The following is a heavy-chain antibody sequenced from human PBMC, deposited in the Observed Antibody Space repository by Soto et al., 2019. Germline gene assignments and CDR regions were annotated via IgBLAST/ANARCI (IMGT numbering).Heavy chain of an antibody. Sequence: TSETLSLTCTVSGDTSTSYYWGWIRQAPGKGLEWIGHIHNSGTSTHNPSLNGRVTISIDMSKKQFSLELTSLTSADTAVYYCARDFYDSVGYTWFDSWSQGTLVTVSS. J-gene: IGHJ5*01. CDR1: GDTSTSYY. CDR3: ARDFYDSVGYTWFDS. D-gene: IGHD3-22*01. V-gene: IGHV4-59*01. CDR2: IHNSGTS.